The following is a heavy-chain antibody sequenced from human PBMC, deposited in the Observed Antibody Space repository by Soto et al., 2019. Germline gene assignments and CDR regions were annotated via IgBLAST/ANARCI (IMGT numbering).Heavy chain of an antibody. CDR2: ISHSGST. J-gene: IGHJ6*03. CDR1: GGSFSGYY. D-gene: IGHD5-12*01. CDR3: ATLGVATEYHDMDA. Sequence: SETLSLTCVVSGGSFSGYYWSWIRQPPGKGLEWIGEISHSGSTNYNPSLKSRVTISLDTSKNQFSLKLTSMTAADTAVYYCATLGVATEYHDMDAWGQGTTVTVSS. V-gene: IGHV4-34*01.